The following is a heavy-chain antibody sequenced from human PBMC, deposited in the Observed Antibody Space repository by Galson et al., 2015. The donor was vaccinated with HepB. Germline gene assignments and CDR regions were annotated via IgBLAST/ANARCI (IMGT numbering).Heavy chain of an antibody. CDR3: ASGDIVVVPALHDLYYYGMDV. V-gene: IGHV1-2*02. CDR1: GYTFTGYY. J-gene: IGHJ6*02. CDR2: INPNSGGT. D-gene: IGHD2-2*01. Sequence: SVKVSCKASGYTFTGYYMHWVRQAPGQGLEWMGWINPNSGGTNYAQKFQGRVTMTRDTSISTAYMELSRLRSDDTAVYYCASGDIVVVPALHDLYYYGMDVWGQGTTVTVSS.